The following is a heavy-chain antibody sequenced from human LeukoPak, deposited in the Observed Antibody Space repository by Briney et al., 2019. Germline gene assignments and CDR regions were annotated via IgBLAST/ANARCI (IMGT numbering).Heavy chain of an antibody. J-gene: IGHJ3*02. V-gene: IGHV3-30*04. CDR2: ILFDGSNQ. D-gene: IGHD3-10*01. CDR3: ARASLQGHLWFGKRGYNAFDI. CDR1: GFTLSSYS. Sequence: PGGSLRLSCAASGFTLSSYSMHWVRQAPGKGLEWVTVILFDGSNQYYADSVKGRFTISKDNIKNTLYLQMNSLRAEDTAVYYCARASLQGHLWFGKRGYNAFDIWGQGTMVTVSS.